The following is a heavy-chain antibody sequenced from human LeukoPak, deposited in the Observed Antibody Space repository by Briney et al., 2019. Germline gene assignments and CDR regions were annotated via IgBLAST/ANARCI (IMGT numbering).Heavy chain of an antibody. D-gene: IGHD6-19*01. J-gene: IGHJ4*02. V-gene: IGHV3-21*01. CDR1: GFTFSSYS. CDR3: ARGLAVAGAIIDY. Sequence: GGSLRLSCAAPGFTFSSYSMNWVRQAPGKGLEWVSSISYIYYADSVKGRFTISRDNAKNSLYLQMNSLRAEDTAVYYCARGLAVAGAIIDYWGQGTLVTVSS. CDR2: ISYI.